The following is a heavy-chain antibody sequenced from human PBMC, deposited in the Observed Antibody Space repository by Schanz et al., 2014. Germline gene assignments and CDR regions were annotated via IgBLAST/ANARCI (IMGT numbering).Heavy chain of an antibody. J-gene: IGHJ5*02. D-gene: IGHD5-12*01. CDR3: ARGPLGTSP. CDR1: GYTFTSYG. Sequence: QVQLVQSGAEVKKPGASVKVSCKASGYTFTSYGINWVRQAPGQGLEWVGRFIPILDVGNYAQQFQGRVTMTTDTSTSTAYMELRSLRSDDTAVYYCARGPLGTSPWGQGTLVTVSS. V-gene: IGHV1-18*01. CDR2: FIPILDVG.